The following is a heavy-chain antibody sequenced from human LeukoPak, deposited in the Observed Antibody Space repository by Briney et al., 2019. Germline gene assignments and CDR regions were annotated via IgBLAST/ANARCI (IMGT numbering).Heavy chain of an antibody. CDR1: GFAFSSYW. V-gene: IGHV3-7*01. CDR3: ARAPSGYEPFDY. Sequence: PGGSLRLSCAASGFAFSSYWMSWVRQAPGKGLEWVANIKQDGSEKYYVDSVKGRFTISRDNAKNLLYLQMNSLRAEDTAVYYCARAPSGYEPFDYWGQGTLVTVSS. J-gene: IGHJ4*02. D-gene: IGHD5-12*01. CDR2: IKQDGSEK.